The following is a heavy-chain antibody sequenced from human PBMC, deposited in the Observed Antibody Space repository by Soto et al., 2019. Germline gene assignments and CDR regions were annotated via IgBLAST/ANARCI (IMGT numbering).Heavy chain of an antibody. CDR3: ARVIEGWYQGRFYYGMDV. Sequence: QVQLQESGPGLVKPSETLSLTCTVSGGSVSSGSYYWSWIRQPPGKGLEWIGYIYYSGSTNYNPSPTSGVTIPADTSKTEFSLTLLAVTAADTAVYYWARVIEGWYQGRFYYGMDVWGQGNTVTVPS. V-gene: IGHV4-61*01. J-gene: IGHJ6*02. CDR2: IYYSGST. CDR1: GGSVSSGSYY. D-gene: IGHD6-19*01.